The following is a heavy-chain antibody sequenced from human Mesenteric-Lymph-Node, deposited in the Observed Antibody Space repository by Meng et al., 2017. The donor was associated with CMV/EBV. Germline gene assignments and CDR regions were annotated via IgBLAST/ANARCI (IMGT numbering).Heavy chain of an antibody. CDR2: RYNSGST. D-gene: IGHD2-2*01. V-gene: IGHV4-61*03. CDR3: ARDAGHCVSASCFTTGNYYYGMDV. Sequence: SETLSLTCTVSGGSVSSRNYYWSWIRQLPGKGLEWIAYRYNSGSTDYNPSLKSRVTISVDTSKNHFSLKLSPVTAADTAVYYCARDAGHCVSASCFTTGNYYYGMDVWGQGTTVTVSS. CDR1: GGSVSSRNYY. J-gene: IGHJ6*02.